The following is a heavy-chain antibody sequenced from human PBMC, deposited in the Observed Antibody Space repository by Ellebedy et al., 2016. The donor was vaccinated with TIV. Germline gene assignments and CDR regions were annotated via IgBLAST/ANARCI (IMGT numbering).Heavy chain of an antibody. Sequence: GESLKISCAAPGFTFSSYWMSWVRQAPGKGLEWVANITQDGSEKYYVDSVKGRFTISRDNAKNSLYLQMNSLGADDTAVYYCATDGSYGDYRSPTHALEFWGQGTMVTVSS. J-gene: IGHJ3*01. CDR2: ITQDGSEK. D-gene: IGHD4-17*01. CDR1: GFTFSSYW. V-gene: IGHV3-7*01. CDR3: ATDGSYGDYRSPTHALEF.